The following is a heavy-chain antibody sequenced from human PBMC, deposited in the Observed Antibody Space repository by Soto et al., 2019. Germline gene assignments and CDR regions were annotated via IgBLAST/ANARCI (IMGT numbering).Heavy chain of an antibody. J-gene: IGHJ5*02. CDR1: GGSISSGGYY. CDR2: IYYSGST. V-gene: IGHV4-31*03. D-gene: IGHD2-2*01. CDR3: VRAAESSTGFDP. Sequence: QVQLQESRPGLVKPSQTLSLTCTVSGGSISSGGYYWSWIRQHPGKGLEWIGYIYYSGSTYYTPSLNSRVTISVDTSKNQFSLKLSSVTAADTAVYYCVRAAESSTGFDPWGQGTLVTVSS.